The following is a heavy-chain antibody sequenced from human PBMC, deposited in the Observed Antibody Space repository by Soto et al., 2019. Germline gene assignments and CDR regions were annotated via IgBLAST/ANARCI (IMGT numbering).Heavy chain of an antibody. CDR3: ATRDCGGSTCYFDY. J-gene: IGHJ4*02. D-gene: IGHD2-21*01. CDR1: GFTFRSHA. CDR2: TTASGDRT. V-gene: IGHV3-23*01. Sequence: EVQLLESGGGLVQPGGSLRLSCSGSGFTFRSHAIHWVRQAPGKGLEWVSATTASGDRTYYGDSVKGRFTISRDNSKNTVYLQMNSLRADDTAVYYCATRDCGGSTCYFDYWGQGTLVTVSS.